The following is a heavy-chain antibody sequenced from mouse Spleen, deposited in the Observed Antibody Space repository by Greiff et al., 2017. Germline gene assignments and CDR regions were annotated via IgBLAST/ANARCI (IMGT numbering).Heavy chain of an antibody. CDR3: ARNLYSYYHYYAMDY. CDR2: IDPEDGET. Sequence: DVKLVESGAELVKPGASVKLSCTASGFNIKDYYMHWVKQRTEQGLEWIGRIDPEDGETKYAPKFQGKATITADTSSNTAYLQLSSLTSEDTAVYYCARNLYSYYHYYAMDYWGQGTSVTVSS. D-gene: IGHD2-12*01. J-gene: IGHJ4*01. V-gene: IGHV14-2*01. CDR1: GFNIKDYY.